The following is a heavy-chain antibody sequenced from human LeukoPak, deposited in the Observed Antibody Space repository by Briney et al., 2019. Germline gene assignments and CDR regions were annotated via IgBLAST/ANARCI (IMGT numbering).Heavy chain of an antibody. Sequence: PSETLSLTCIVSGGSISSGDYYWSWIRQPPGKGLEWIGYIYHSGSTYYNPSLKSRVTISVDTSKNQFSLKLSSVTAADTAVYYCVRGPDSSGWYYFDYWGQGTLVTVSS. J-gene: IGHJ4*02. CDR3: VRGPDSSGWYYFDY. V-gene: IGHV4-30-4*01. CDR2: IYHSGST. CDR1: GGSISSGDYY. D-gene: IGHD6-19*01.